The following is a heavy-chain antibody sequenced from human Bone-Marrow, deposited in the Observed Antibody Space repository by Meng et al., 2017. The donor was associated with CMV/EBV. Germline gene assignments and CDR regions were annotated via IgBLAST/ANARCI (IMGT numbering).Heavy chain of an antibody. Sequence: GGLLRFSCAAPGFTFSSYAMSWFRQAPGKGLDWVSSISGSGGSTYYADSVKGRFTITRDNSKNTLYLQMNSLRAEDTAVYYCAKYGDGYNCDYWGQGTLVTVSS. CDR1: GFTFSSYA. V-gene: IGHV3-23*01. J-gene: IGHJ4*02. CDR2: ISGSGGST. CDR3: AKYGDGYNCDY. D-gene: IGHD5-24*01.